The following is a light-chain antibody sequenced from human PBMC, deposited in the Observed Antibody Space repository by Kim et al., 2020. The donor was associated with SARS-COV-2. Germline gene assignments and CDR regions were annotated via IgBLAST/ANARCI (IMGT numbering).Light chain of an antibody. J-gene: IGLJ3*02. CDR1: NNGRKS. V-gene: IGLV3-21*04. Sequence: APGKTARITCGGNNNGRKSVHRYQQKPGQAPVLVIYYDSDRPSGIPERFSGSNSGNTATLTISRVEAGDEADYYCQVWDSSSDHWVFGGGTKLTVL. CDR2: YDS. CDR3: QVWDSSSDHWV.